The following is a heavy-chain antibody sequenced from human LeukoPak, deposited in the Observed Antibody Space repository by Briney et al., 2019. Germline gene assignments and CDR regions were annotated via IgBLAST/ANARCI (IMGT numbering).Heavy chain of an antibody. CDR2: INPIFGTA. V-gene: IGHV1-69*06. CDR1: GGTFSSYS. D-gene: IGHD3-22*01. J-gene: IGHJ4*02. CDR3: ARDLYYYDSSGYYFGY. Sequence: ASVKLSCKASGGTFSSYSISWVRQAPGQGLEWMGGINPIFGTANYAQKMQGRVTITADKSTSTAYMELSSLRSEDTAVYYCARDLYYYDSSGYYFGYWGQGNLVTVSS.